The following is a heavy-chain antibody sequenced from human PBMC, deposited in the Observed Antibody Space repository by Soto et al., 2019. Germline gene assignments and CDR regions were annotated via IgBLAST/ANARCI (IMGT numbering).Heavy chain of an antibody. CDR1: GFTFSSYS. CDR3: ARGPHRLAITDYDFNWFDP. D-gene: IGHD3-3*01. Sequence: PGGSLILSCAASGFTFSSYSMNWVRQAPGKGLEWVSSISSSSSYIYYADSVKGRFTISRDNAKNSLYLQMNSLRAEDTAVYYCARGPHRLAITDYDFNWFDPWGQGTLVTVSS. V-gene: IGHV3-21*01. CDR2: ISSSSSYI. J-gene: IGHJ5*02.